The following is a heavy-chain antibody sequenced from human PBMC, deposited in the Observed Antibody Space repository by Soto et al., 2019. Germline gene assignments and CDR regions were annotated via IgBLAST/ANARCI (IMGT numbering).Heavy chain of an antibody. V-gene: IGHV5-51*01. CDR2: IYPGDSDT. Sequence: LGESLKISCKGSGYSFTSYWIGWVRQMPGEGLEWMGIIYPGDSDTRYSPSFQGQVTISADKSISTAYLQWSSLKASDTAMYYCARMCTNGVCLVPDAFDIWGQGTMVTVSS. J-gene: IGHJ3*02. D-gene: IGHD2-8*01. CDR1: GYSFTSYW. CDR3: ARMCTNGVCLVPDAFDI.